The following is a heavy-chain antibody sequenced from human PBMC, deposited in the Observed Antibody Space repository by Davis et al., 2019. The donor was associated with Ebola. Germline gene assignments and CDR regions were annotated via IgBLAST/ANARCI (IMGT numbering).Heavy chain of an antibody. CDR2: ISVRSIT. J-gene: IGHJ5*02. D-gene: IGHD4-17*01. Sequence: GESLKISCAASGFIFSSYAMSWVRQAPGKGLEWVSSISVRSITYHADSVKVRFTISRDNSKNTLYLQMNSLRAEDTAVYYCAKVHPPTTVITGWFDPWGQGTLVTVSS. CDR3: AKVHPPTTVITGWFDP. CDR1: GFIFSSYA. V-gene: IGHV3-23*01.